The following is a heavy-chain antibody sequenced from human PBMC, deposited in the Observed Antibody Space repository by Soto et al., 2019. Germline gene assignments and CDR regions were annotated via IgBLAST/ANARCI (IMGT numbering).Heavy chain of an antibody. D-gene: IGHD5-12*01. CDR2: IKTNIDGGAT. J-gene: IGHJ4*02. CDR1: GFSFTSAW. Sequence: EVQLVESGGGLVKPGGSLRLSCAASGFSFTSAWMNWVRQIPGKGLEWVGRIKTNIDGGATDYSAPVKGRFTISRDDSKGTVYLQMNSLKTEVTAVYYCTTGRGGSAYVPGAYWGQGALVTVSS. V-gene: IGHV3-15*07. CDR3: TTGRGGSAYVPGAY.